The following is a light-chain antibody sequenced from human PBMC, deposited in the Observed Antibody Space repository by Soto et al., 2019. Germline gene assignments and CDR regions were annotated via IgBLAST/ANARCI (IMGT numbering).Light chain of an antibody. CDR1: QSVSSSY. Sequence: EIVLTPSPGTLSLSPGERATLSCRASQSVSSSYFAWFQQKPGQAPRLLIYGASSRATGIPDRFSGSGSGTDFTLIVSRLEPEDFAVYYCLQYGSSPLTFGGGTKVDIK. CDR3: LQYGSSPLT. V-gene: IGKV3-20*01. J-gene: IGKJ4*01. CDR2: GAS.